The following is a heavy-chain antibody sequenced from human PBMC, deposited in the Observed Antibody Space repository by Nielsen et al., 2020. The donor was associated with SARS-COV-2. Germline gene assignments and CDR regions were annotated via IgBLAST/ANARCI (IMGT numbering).Heavy chain of an antibody. CDR2: IYHSGST. D-gene: IGHD2-8*01. V-gene: IGHV4-38-2*02. Sequence: WIRQPPGKGLEWIGSIYHSGSTYYNPSLKSRVTISVDTSKNQFSLKLSSVTAADTAVYYCARDWGCTNGVCYFPMSYYYYMDVWGKGTTVTVSS. CDR3: ARDWGCTNGVCYFPMSYYYYMDV. J-gene: IGHJ6*03.